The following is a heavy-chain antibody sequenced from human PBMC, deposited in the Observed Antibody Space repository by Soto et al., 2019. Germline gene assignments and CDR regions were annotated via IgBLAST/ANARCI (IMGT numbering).Heavy chain of an antibody. V-gene: IGHV3-23*01. CDR3: AKVADGDYGDYNRYVDC. CDR2: ISGSGGGT. D-gene: IGHD4-17*01. Sequence: GGSLRLSCAASGFTFSSYAMTWVRQAPGKGLEWVSGISGSGGGTYYADSVKGRFTISRDNSKNTLFLQMSSLRAEDTALYYCAKVADGDYGDYNRYVDCWGQGTLVTVSS. J-gene: IGHJ4*02. CDR1: GFTFSSYA.